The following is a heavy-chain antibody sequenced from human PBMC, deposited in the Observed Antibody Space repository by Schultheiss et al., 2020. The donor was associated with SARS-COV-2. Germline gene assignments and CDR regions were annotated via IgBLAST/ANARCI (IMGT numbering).Heavy chain of an antibody. D-gene: IGHD1-1*01. V-gene: IGHV3-7*03. Sequence: GGSLRLSCAASGLTVSSNEMSWVRQAPGKGLQWVANIKQDGSVEHYVDSVRGRFIISRDNAKNSLDLQMNSLRVDDTAVYYCVKEGEEMGTSWGQGTPVTVSS. CDR3: VKEGEEMGTS. CDR1: GLTVSSNE. J-gene: IGHJ4*02. CDR2: IKQDGSVE.